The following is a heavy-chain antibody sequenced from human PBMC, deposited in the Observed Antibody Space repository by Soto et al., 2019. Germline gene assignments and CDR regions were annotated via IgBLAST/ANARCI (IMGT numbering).Heavy chain of an antibody. CDR1: GGSISSGGYY. J-gene: IGHJ5*02. CDR2: IYYMGST. D-gene: IGHD3-22*01. Sequence: QVQLQESGPGLVKPSQTLTLTCTVSGGSISSGGYYWSWIRQHPGKGLEWIGYIYYMGSTYYNPSLKSRVTISVDTSKNQFSLKLSSVTAADTAVYYCASVYSSGYYHWFDPWGQGTLVTVSS. CDR3: ASVYSSGYYHWFDP. V-gene: IGHV4-31*03.